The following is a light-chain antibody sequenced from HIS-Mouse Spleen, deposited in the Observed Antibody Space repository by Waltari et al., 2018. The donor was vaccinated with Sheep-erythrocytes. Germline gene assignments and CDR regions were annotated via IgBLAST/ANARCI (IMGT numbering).Light chain of an antibody. CDR3: CSYAGSYNHV. J-gene: IGLJ1*01. CDR1: SSDVGGYNY. CDR2: DVS. V-gene: IGLV2-11*01. Sequence: QSALTQPRSVSGSPGQSVPISCPGTSSDVGGYNYVSLYQQHPGKAPKLMIYDVSKRPSGVPDRFSGSKSGNTASLTISGLQAEDEADYYCCSYAGSYNHVFATGTKVTVL.